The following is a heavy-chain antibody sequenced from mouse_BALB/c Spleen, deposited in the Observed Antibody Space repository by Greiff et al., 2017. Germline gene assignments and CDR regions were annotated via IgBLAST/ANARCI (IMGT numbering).Heavy chain of an antibody. D-gene: IGHD3-2*01. Sequence: EVKLMESGGGLVQPGGSLKLSCAASGFTFSSYGMSWVRQTPDKRLELVATINSNGGSTYYPDSVKGRFTISRDNAKNTLYLQMSSLKSEDTAMYYCARPDRDSSGWNYYAMDYWGQGTSVTVSS. CDR2: INSNGGST. V-gene: IGHV5-6-3*01. CDR3: ARPDRDSSGWNYYAMDY. J-gene: IGHJ4*01. CDR1: GFTFSSYG.